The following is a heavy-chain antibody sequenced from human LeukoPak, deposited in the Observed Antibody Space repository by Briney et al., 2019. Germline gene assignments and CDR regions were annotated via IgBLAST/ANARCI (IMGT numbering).Heavy chain of an antibody. CDR3: ARDYYDSSGYTPY. CDR1: GGSFSGYY. V-gene: IGHV4-59*12. Sequence: SETLSLTCAVYGGSFSGYYWSWIRQPPGKGLEWIGYIYYSGSTNYNPSLKSRVTISVDTSKNQFSLKLSSVTAADTAVYYCARDYYDSSGYTPYWGQGTLVTVSS. CDR2: IYYSGST. J-gene: IGHJ4*02. D-gene: IGHD3-22*01.